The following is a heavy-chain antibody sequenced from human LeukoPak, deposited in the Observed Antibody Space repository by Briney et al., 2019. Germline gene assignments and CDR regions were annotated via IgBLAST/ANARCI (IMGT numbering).Heavy chain of an antibody. CDR2: ISSRGSYT. CDR3: ARIDAFDI. V-gene: IGHV3-21*06. J-gene: IGHJ3*02. CDR1: GFTFSNYN. Sequence: GGSLRLSCAASGFTFSNYNMNWVSQAPGKGLEWVPYISSRGSYTYYADSVKGRFTISRDNAKNSLYLQMNSLRAEDTAVYYCARIDAFDIWGQGTMVTVSS.